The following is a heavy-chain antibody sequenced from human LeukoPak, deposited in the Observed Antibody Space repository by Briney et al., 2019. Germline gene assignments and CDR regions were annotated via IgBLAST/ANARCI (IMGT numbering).Heavy chain of an antibody. Sequence: ESGGSLRLSCAASGFTFSSYAMSWVRQAPGKGLEWVSAISGSGGSTYYADSVKGRFTISRDNSKNTLYLQMNSLRAEDTAVYYCAKDEQYSSGRPGSMDVWGQGTTVTVSS. V-gene: IGHV3-23*01. CDR3: AKDEQYSSGRPGSMDV. CDR2: ISGSGGST. CDR1: GFTFSSYA. D-gene: IGHD6-19*01. J-gene: IGHJ6*02.